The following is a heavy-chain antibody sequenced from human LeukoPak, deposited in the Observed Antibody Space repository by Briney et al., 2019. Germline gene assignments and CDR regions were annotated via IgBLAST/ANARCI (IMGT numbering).Heavy chain of an antibody. Sequence: PGGSLRLSCVGSPVTFGTSAMSWVRQAPGKGLEWVSAVSAGGTNTYYADSVEGRFTISRDNSKDTLYLHMYSLRVEDTAQYFRARLNCSGGTCYDYFDDWGQGTLVTVSS. CDR3: ARLNCSGGTCYDYFDD. CDR1: PVTFGTSA. V-gene: IGHV3-23*01. D-gene: IGHD2-15*01. CDR2: VSAGGTNT. J-gene: IGHJ4*02.